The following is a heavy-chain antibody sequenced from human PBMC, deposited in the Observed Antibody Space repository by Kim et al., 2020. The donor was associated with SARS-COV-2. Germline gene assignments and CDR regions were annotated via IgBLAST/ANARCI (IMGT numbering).Heavy chain of an antibody. V-gene: IGHV3-9*01. CDR1: GFTFDDYA. CDR2: ISWNSGSI. Sequence: GGSLRLSCAASGFTFDDYAMHWVRQAPGKGLEWVSGISWNSGSIGYADSVKGRFTISRDNAKNSLYLQMNSLRAEDTALYYCAKLGVPYYYDSSGSYFDYWGQGTLVTVSS. CDR3: AKLGVPYYYDSSGSYFDY. J-gene: IGHJ4*02. D-gene: IGHD3-22*01.